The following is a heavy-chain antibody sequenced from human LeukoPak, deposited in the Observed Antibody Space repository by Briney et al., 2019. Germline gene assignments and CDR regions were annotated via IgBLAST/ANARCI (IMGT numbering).Heavy chain of an antibody. Sequence: GESLKISCKGSGYSFTSYWIGWVRQMPGKGLEWMGIIYPGDSDTRYSPSFQGQATISADKSISTAYLQWSSLKASDTAMYYCARQGCSSTSCYYYYYMDVWGKGTTVTVSS. CDR1: GYSFTSYW. CDR3: ARQGCSSTSCYYYYYMDV. D-gene: IGHD2-2*01. CDR2: IYPGDSDT. J-gene: IGHJ6*03. V-gene: IGHV5-51*01.